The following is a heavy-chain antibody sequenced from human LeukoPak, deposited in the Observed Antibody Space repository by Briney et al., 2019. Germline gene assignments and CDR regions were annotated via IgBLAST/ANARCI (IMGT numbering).Heavy chain of an antibody. CDR3: ARDNPPDY. J-gene: IGHJ4*02. CDR2: IKQDGSEK. Sequence: GGSLRLSCVASGFTFSSSWMSWVRQAPGKGLEWVANIKQDGSEKSYVESVRGRFTISRDNAKNSLYLQLNGLRAEDTALYYCARDNPPDYWGQGTLVTVSS. V-gene: IGHV3-7*03. CDR1: GFTFSSSW.